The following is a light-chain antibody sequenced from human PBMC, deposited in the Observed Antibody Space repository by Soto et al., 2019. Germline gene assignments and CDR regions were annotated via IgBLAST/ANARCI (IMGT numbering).Light chain of an antibody. CDR2: DAS. V-gene: IGKV1-33*01. J-gene: IGKJ3*01. CDR3: QQYDNLPPFT. Sequence: DIQMTQSPSSLSASVGDRVTITCQASQDISNFLNWYQLKPGTAPKLLIYDASNLETGVPSRFSGSGSGTDFTFTISSLQPEAIATYYCQQYDNLPPFTFGPGTKVDIK. CDR1: QDISNF.